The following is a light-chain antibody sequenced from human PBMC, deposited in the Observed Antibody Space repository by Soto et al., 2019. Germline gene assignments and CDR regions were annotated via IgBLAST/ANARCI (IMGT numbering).Light chain of an antibody. CDR2: GNS. Sequence: QSVLTQPPSVSGAPGQRVTTSCTGSSSNIGAGYDVHWYQQLPGTAPKLLIYGNSNRPSGVPDRFSGPKSGTSASLAITGLQAEDEADYYCQSYDSSLSGSYVFGTGTKVTVL. CDR3: QSYDSSLSGSYV. V-gene: IGLV1-40*01. J-gene: IGLJ1*01. CDR1: SSNIGAGYD.